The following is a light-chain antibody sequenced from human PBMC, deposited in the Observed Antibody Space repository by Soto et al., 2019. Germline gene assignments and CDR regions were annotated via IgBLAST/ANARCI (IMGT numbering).Light chain of an antibody. J-gene: IGLJ3*02. CDR2: NNN. CDR3: ATWDDSLNGLV. Sequence: QSVPTQPPSASGTPGQRVTIPCSGSSSNIGSNFVNWYQQLPGTAPKLLMYNNNQRPSGVPDRFSGSKSGTSASLAISGLQSEDEADYHCATWDDSLNGLVFGGGTKLTVL. CDR1: SSNIGSNF. V-gene: IGLV1-44*01.